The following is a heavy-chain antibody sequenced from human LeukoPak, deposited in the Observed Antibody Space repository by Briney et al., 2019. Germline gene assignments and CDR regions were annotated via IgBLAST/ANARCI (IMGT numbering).Heavy chain of an antibody. CDR2: MNPNSGNT. CDR3: ARDHNYCSGGSCYSS. J-gene: IGHJ4*02. V-gene: IGHV1-18*01. Sequence: GASVKVSCKASGYTFTSYDINWVRQATGQGLEWMGWMNPNSGNTNYAQKLQGRVTMTTDTSTSTAYMELRSLRSDDTAVYYCARDHNYCSGGSCYSSWGQGTLVTVSS. D-gene: IGHD2-15*01. CDR1: GYTFTSYD.